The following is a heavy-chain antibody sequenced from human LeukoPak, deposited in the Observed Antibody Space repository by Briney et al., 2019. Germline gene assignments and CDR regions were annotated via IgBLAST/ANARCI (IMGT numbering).Heavy chain of an antibody. D-gene: IGHD2-8*01. V-gene: IGHV4-59*08. CDR2: IYSSGTT. J-gene: IGHJ4*02. CDR3: SRLAPYRGVWASDY. CDR1: GGSISNYY. Sequence: PSETLSLTCTVSGGSISNYYWTWIRQPPGKGLEWIGYIYSSGTTNSNPSLKSRVTISVDMSKNQFSLKLSSVTAADTAVYYCSRLAPYRGVWASDYWGQGTLVTVSS.